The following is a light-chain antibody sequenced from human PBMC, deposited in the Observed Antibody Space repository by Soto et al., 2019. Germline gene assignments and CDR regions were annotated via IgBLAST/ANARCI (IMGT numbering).Light chain of an antibody. Sequence: QSVLTQPPSVSAAPGHKVTISCSGSSSNIGNNYVSWYQQLPGTAPKLLIYENNKRPSGIPDRFSGSKSGTSATLGITGLQTGDEADYYCGTWDSSLSSWGFGGGTKLTVL. J-gene: IGLJ3*02. CDR3: GTWDSSLSSWG. CDR2: ENN. CDR1: SSNIGNNY. V-gene: IGLV1-51*02.